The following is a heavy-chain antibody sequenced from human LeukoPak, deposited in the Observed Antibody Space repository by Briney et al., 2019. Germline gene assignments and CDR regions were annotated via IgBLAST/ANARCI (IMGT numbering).Heavy chain of an antibody. V-gene: IGHV1-2*02. CDR1: GYTFTSYY. CDR2: INPNSGGT. Sequence: ASVKVSCKASGYTFTSYYMHWVRQAPGQGLEWMGWINPNSGGTNYAQKFQGRVTMTRETSISTAYMELSRLRSDDTAVYYCARNERYSSGWYPSGYYYMDVWGKGTTVTVSS. J-gene: IGHJ6*03. D-gene: IGHD6-19*01. CDR3: ARNERYSSGWYPSGYYYMDV.